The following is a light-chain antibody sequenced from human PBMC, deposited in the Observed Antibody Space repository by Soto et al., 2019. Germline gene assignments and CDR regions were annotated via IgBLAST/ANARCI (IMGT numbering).Light chain of an antibody. CDR1: QGINNY. CDR3: QQYNDYALYS. CDR2: DAS. J-gene: IGKJ2*03. Sequence: DIQMTQSPSTLSPSVGDRVTITCRASQGINNYLAWYQLKPGRAPKVLINDASSLQGGGLSRLSGSRSGTEFTLTISSVQPDDFATYYCQQYNDYALYSFGQGTRLEIK. V-gene: IGKV1-5*01.